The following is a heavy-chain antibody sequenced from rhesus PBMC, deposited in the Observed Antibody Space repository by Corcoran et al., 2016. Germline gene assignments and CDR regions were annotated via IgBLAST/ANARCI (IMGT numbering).Heavy chain of an antibody. CDR2: IYGSGRST. CDR1: GGSIRSNF. V-gene: IGHV4S11*01. D-gene: IGHD6-25*01. CDR3: VRGGSGSFDY. J-gene: IGHJ4*01. Sequence: QVQLQESGPGLVKPLETLSLTCAVSGGSIRSNFWSWVRQPPGKGLEWFGYIYGSGRSTNDNPSLTSRVTLSVDTSKNQFYRKLSSVTVADTAGYYCVRGGSGSFDYWGQGVLVTVSS.